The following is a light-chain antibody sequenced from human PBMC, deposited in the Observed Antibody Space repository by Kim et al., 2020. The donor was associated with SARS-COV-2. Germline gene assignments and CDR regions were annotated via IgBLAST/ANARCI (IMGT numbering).Light chain of an antibody. CDR1: ESVSGTS. J-gene: IGKJ1*01. CDR3: QQFATPRRT. V-gene: IGKV3-20*01. CDR2: DAS. Sequence: AGDTATLSCRASESVSGTSLAWYQQKPGQAPRLLMSDASNRATGVPDRFSGSGSGTEFTLTISRLEPEDFALYYCQQFATPRRTFGQGTKVDIK.